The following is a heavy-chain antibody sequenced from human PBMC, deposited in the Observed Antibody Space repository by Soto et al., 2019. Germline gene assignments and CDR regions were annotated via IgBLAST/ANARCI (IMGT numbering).Heavy chain of an antibody. V-gene: IGHV3-23*01. D-gene: IGHD6-13*01. Sequence: GGSLRLSCAASGFTVSSYHMSWVRQAPGKGLEWVSVISGSGGATYYADSVKGRFTISRDNSKNTLYLQMNSLRAEDTAVYYCARQEYSTTWYLKYWGQGTLVTVSS. J-gene: IGHJ4*02. CDR2: ISGSGGAT. CDR3: ARQEYSTTWYLKY. CDR1: GFTVSSYH.